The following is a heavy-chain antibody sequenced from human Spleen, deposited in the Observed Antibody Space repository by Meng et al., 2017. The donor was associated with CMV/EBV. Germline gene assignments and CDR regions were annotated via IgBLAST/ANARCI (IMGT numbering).Heavy chain of an antibody. CDR2: IYYSGST. CDR1: GGSVSSGSYY. Sequence: SETLSLTCTVSGGSVSSGSYYWSWIRQPPGKGLEWIGYIYYSGSTNYNPSLKSRVTISVDTSKNQFSLKLSSVTAADTAVYYCARVAGYCSSTSCSYGMDVWGQGTTVTVSS. CDR3: ARVAGYCSSTSCSYGMDV. D-gene: IGHD2-2*01. J-gene: IGHJ6*02. V-gene: IGHV4-61*01.